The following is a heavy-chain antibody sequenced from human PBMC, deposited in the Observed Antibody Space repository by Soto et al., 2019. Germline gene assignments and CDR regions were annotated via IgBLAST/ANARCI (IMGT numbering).Heavy chain of an antibody. CDR2: IHRASTYI. D-gene: IGHD1-1*01. Sequence: GGSLRLSCATSGFTFSSFDMDWVRQAPGKGLEWVSSIHRASTYIYYADSVRGRFTISRDNAKSSLYLQMNSLTVEDTAVYYCARRAVATYHFFDYWGQGALVTVSS. V-gene: IGHV3-21*06. CDR1: GFTFSSFD. J-gene: IGHJ4*02. CDR3: ARRAVATYHFFDY.